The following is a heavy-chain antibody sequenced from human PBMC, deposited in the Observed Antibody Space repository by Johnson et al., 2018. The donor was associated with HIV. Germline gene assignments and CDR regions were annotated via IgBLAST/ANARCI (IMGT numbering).Heavy chain of an antibody. CDR3: AKDLSRPTLNAFDI. Sequence: QVQLVESGGGVVQPGRSLRLSCAASGFTFSSYGMHWVRQAPGKGLEWVALISYDGSNKYYADSVKGRFTISRDNSKNTLYLQMNSLRAEKTAMYYCAKDLSRPTLNAFDISGQERMVTVSS. CDR1: GFTFSSYG. CDR2: ISYDGSNK. V-gene: IGHV3-30*18. D-gene: IGHD4-11*01. J-gene: IGHJ3*02.